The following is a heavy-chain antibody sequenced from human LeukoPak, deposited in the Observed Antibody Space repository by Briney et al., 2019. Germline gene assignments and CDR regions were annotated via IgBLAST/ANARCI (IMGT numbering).Heavy chain of an antibody. CDR3: ARRRRLGPSLDC. V-gene: IGHV4-39*01. Sequence: SETLSLTCTVSGGSINSSFYWDWIRQPPGKGLEWIGSVYYSGTTYYNTSFKGRITISVDTSKTVLSLKLTSVTAADTAVYFCARRRRLGPSLDCWGQGTLVAVSS. J-gene: IGHJ4*02. CDR2: VYYSGTT. CDR1: GGSINSSFY. D-gene: IGHD1-26*01.